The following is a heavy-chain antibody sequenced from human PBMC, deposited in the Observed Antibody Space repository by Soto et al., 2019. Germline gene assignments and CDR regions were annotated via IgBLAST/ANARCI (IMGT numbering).Heavy chain of an antibody. J-gene: IGHJ3*02. D-gene: IGHD3-22*01. Sequence: WESLKISWNGSGYSFISHWIAWVRQVPGKGLEWMGVIYPGDSDTRYTPSFQGQVTISADKSISTAYVQWRSLKASDTAMYYCARQYYYDSSGDVFDIWGQGTMVTVSS. CDR2: IYPGDSDT. V-gene: IGHV5-51*01. CDR3: ARQYYYDSSGDVFDI. CDR1: GYSFISHW.